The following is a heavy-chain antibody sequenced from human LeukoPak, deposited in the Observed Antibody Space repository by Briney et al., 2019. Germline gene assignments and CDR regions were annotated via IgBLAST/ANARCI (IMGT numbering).Heavy chain of an antibody. CDR1: GYTFTGYY. CDR2: MNPNSGNT. D-gene: IGHD3-3*01. V-gene: IGHV1-8*02. CDR3: ARVTYYDFWSGYYGAADAFDI. J-gene: IGHJ3*02. Sequence: ASVKVSCKASGYTFTGYYIHWLRQAPGQGLEWMGWMNPNSGNTGYAQKFQGRVTMTRNTSISTAYMELSSLRSEDTAVYYCARVTYYDFWSGYYGAADAFDIWGQGTMVTVSS.